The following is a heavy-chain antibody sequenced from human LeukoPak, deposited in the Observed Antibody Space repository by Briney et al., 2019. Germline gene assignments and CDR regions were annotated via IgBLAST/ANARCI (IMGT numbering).Heavy chain of an antibody. V-gene: IGHV3-48*04. Sequence: GGSLRLSCEASGFTFTQYTMNWVRQAPGKGLEWVSEISSGGINTYYTDSVKGRFTISRDNAKNSLYLQMNSLRAEDTAVYYCATLSVAGSGVDFWGQGTLVTVSS. CDR3: ATLSVAGSGVDF. D-gene: IGHD6-19*01. CDR1: GFTFTQYT. J-gene: IGHJ4*02. CDR2: ISSGGINT.